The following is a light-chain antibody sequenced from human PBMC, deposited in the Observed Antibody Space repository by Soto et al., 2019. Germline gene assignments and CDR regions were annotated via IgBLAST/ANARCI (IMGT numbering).Light chain of an antibody. CDR2: EVS. J-gene: IGLJ2*01. CDR3: SSYTGSNNDVV. V-gene: IGLV2-8*01. Sequence: QSALTQPPSVSGSPGQSITISCTGTSSDVGGYNYVSWYQQHPGKAPKLMIYEVSKRPSGVSNRFSGSKSGNTASLTVSGLQAEDEADYYCSSYTGSNNDVVFGGGTKLTVL. CDR1: SSDVGGYNY.